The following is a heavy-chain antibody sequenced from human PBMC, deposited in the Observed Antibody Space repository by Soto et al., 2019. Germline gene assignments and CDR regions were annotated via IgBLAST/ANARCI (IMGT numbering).Heavy chain of an antibody. V-gene: IGHV4-34*01. CDR3: SRGGDAYKAGNY. J-gene: IGHJ4*02. CDR1: GGSLSGYY. D-gene: IGHD1-1*01. Sequence: QVQLQQWGAGLLKPSETLSLTCAVYGGSLSGYYWTWIRRPPGKGLEWIGESHHSGSINYTSSLKSRATISADTSKNQFFLKLSSVTAADTAVYYCSRGGDAYKAGNYWGQGTLVTVSS. CDR2: SHHSGSI.